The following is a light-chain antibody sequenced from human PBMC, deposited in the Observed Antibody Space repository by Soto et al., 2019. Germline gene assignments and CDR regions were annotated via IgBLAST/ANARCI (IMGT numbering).Light chain of an antibody. V-gene: IGKV1-9*01. CDR1: RDITNY. CDR3: QQLNAYPHS. CDR2: GAS. Sequence: IQLTQCPSFLSASVGDRVTITCRAGRDITNYLAWYLQKPGKAPKLLIYGASTLQSGVPSRFSGSGSGTEFTLTVSSLQPEDFATYYCQQLNAYPHSFGGGTKVDIK. J-gene: IGKJ4*01.